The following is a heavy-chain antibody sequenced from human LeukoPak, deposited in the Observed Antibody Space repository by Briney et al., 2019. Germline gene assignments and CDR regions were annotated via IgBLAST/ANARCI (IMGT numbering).Heavy chain of an antibody. J-gene: IGHJ4*02. CDR3: ALSARDIVVVPAA. CDR1: GGSFSGYY. CDR2: INHSGST. D-gene: IGHD2-2*01. V-gene: IGHV4-34*01. Sequence: SETLSLTCAVYGGSFSGYYWSWIRQPPGKGLEWIGDINHSGSTNYNPSLKSRVTISVDTSKNQFSLKLSSVTAADTAVYYCALSARDIVVVPAAWGQGTLVTVSS.